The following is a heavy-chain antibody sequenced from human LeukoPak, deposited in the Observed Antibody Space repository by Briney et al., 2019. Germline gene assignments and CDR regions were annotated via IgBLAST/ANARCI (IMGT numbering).Heavy chain of an antibody. J-gene: IGHJ4*02. CDR3: ARGRWIQLWLRNYYFDY. D-gene: IGHD5-18*01. Sequence: SETLSLTCAVYGVSFSGYYWSWIRQPPGKGLEWLGEINHSGSTNYNPSLKSRVTISVDTSKNQFSLKLSSVTAADTAVYYCARGRWIQLWLRNYYFDYWGQGTLVTVSS. V-gene: IGHV4-34*01. CDR1: GVSFSGYY. CDR2: INHSGST.